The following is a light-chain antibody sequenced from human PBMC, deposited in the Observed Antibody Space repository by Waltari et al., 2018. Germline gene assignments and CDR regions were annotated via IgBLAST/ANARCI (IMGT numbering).Light chain of an antibody. V-gene: IGKV3-20*01. CDR2: GAY. CDR1: QSVSRA. CDR3: QHYVRLPAT. Sequence: EVVLTQSPGTLSLSPGERATLSCRASQSVSRALAWYQQKPGQAPRLLIYGAYIRATGIPDRFSGSGSGTDFSLTISRLEPADSAMYYCQHYVRLPATFGQGTKVEIK. J-gene: IGKJ1*01.